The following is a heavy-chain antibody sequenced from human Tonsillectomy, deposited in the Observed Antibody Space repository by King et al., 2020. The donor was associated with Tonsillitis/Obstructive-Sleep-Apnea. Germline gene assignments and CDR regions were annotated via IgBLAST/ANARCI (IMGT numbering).Heavy chain of an antibody. Sequence: VQLVESGGGVVLPGGSLRLSCAASGFTLDDYDMHWVRQAPGKGLEWVSLISGDGVSTYYADSVKGRFTISRDISKNSLYLEMNSLRSEDTAFYYCAKSILSGLGYHFDYWGQGTLVTVSA. V-gene: IGHV3-43*02. CDR3: AKSILSGLGYHFDY. CDR2: ISGDGVST. J-gene: IGHJ4*02. D-gene: IGHD5-12*01. CDR1: GFTLDDYD.